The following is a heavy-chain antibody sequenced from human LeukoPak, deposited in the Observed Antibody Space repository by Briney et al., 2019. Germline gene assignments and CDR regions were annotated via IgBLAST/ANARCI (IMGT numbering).Heavy chain of an antibody. V-gene: IGHV4-4*08. CDR3: ARGDSSGYYPDY. CDR2: IYTSGST. Sequence: SETLSLTCTVSGGSISSYYWSWIRQPPGKGLEWIGRIYTSGSTNYNPSLKSRVTISVDTSKNQFSLKLSPVTAADTAVYYCARGDSSGYYPDYWGQGTLVTVSS. D-gene: IGHD3-22*01. J-gene: IGHJ4*02. CDR1: GGSISSYY.